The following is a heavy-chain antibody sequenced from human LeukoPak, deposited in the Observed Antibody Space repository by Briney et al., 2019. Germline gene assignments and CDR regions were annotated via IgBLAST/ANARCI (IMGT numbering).Heavy chain of an antibody. CDR1: GFTFSNYW. V-gene: IGHV3-74*01. CDR2: INSDGSST. CDR3: ARGERGVAFDY. Sequence: PGGSLRLSCAASGFTFSNYWMHWVRQAPGKGLVWVSRINSDGSSTSYADSVKGRFTISRDNAKNTLYLQMNSLRAEDTAVYYCARGERGVAFDYWGQGTLVTVSS. J-gene: IGHJ4*02. D-gene: IGHD2-15*01.